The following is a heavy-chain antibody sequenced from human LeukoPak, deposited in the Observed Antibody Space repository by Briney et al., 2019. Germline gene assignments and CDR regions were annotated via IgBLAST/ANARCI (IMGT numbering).Heavy chain of an antibody. CDR1: GGTFSSYA. CDR3: AKDPGIAVAGNFDY. V-gene: IGHV1-69*04. Sequence: SVKVSCKASGGTFSSYAISWVRQAPGQGLEWMGRIIPILGIANYAQKFQGRVTITADKSTSTAYMELSSLRAEDTAVYYCAKDPGIAVAGNFDYWGQGTLVTVSS. J-gene: IGHJ4*02. CDR2: IIPILGIA. D-gene: IGHD6-19*01.